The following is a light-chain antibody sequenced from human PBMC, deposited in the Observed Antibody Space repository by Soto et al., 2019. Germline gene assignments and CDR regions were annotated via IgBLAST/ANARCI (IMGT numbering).Light chain of an antibody. CDR1: QTVSNQ. CDR2: DAS. J-gene: IGKJ1*01. Sequence: EIVLTQSPVTLSLSPGERATLSCRASQTVSNQLAWYQQKPGQAPRLLIYDASRRVTGIPARFSGSGSGTDFTLTLSSLEPEDFAVYYCQQYDISPWTFGQGTKVEIK. V-gene: IGKV3-11*01. CDR3: QQYDISPWT.